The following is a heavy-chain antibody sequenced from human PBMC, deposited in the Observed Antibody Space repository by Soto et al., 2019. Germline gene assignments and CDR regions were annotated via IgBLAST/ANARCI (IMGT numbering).Heavy chain of an antibody. CDR3: SRAGSSSWDYYSYYGMDV. V-gene: IGHV1-69*01. CDR1: RGTFSSYA. D-gene: IGHD6-13*01. Sequence: QVQLVQSGAEVKKPGSSVKVSCKASRGTFSSYAISWVRQAPGQGLEWMGGIIPIFGTANYAQKFQGRVTITADESTSTAYMELSSLRSEDTAVYYCSRAGSSSWDYYSYYGMDVGGQGTTVTVSS. J-gene: IGHJ6*02. CDR2: IIPIFGTA.